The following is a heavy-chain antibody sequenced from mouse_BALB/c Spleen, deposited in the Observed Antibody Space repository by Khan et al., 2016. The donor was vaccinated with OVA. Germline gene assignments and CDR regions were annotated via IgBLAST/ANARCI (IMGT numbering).Heavy chain of an antibody. J-gene: IGHJ3*01. Sequence: EVELVESGGGLVQPGGSLKLSCATSGFTFSDYYMYWVRQTPEKRLEWVAYLSNRGTTTYYPDTVRGRFTISRDNAKNTLYWKRSGQESEDTAMYYCAREGDDGGLAYWGQGTLVTVSA. CDR3: AREGDDGGLAY. D-gene: IGHD2-3*01. CDR2: LSNRGTTT. V-gene: IGHV5-12*02. CDR1: GFTFSDYY.